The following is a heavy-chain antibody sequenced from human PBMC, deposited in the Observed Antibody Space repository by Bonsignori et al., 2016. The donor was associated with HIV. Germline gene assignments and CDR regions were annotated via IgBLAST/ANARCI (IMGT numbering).Heavy chain of an antibody. CDR2: INEDGSSK. D-gene: IGHD1-14*01. J-gene: IGHJ4*02. V-gene: IGHV3-7*01. Sequence: VRQAPGKGLEWVAEINEDGSSKFYVDSVKGRFTISRDNGQKSLYLQMSSLRAEDTAVYYCASNHLTWGQGILVTVSS. CDR3: ASNHLT.